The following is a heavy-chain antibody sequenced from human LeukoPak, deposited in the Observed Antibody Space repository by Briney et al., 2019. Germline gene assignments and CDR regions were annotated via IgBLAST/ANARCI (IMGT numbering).Heavy chain of an antibody. D-gene: IGHD1-26*01. Sequence: PSQTLSLTCTVSGGSISSGGYYWSWIRQHPGKGLEWIGYIYYSGSTYYNPSLKSRVTISVDTSKNQFSLKLSSVTAADTAVYYCARAQLGIVGATTVDYWGQGTLVTVSS. CDR3: ARAQLGIVGATTVDY. J-gene: IGHJ4*02. V-gene: IGHV4-31*03. CDR1: GGSISSGGYY. CDR2: IYYSGST.